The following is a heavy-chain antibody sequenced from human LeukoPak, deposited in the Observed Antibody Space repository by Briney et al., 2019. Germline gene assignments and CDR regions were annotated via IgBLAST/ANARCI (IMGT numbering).Heavy chain of an antibody. CDR2: INHSGST. Sequence: SETLSLTCAVYGGSFSGYYWSWIRQPPGKGLEWIGEINHSGSTNYNPSLKSRVTILVDTSKNQFSLKLSSVTAADTAVYYCARGLKFAYYYVSSGYYYERGYFDYWGQGTLVTVSS. CDR3: ARGLKFAYYYVSSGYYYERGYFDY. J-gene: IGHJ4*02. D-gene: IGHD3-22*01. V-gene: IGHV4-34*01. CDR1: GGSFSGYY.